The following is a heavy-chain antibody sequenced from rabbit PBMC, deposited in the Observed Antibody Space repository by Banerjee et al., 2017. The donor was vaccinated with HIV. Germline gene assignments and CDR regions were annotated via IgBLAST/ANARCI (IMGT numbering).Heavy chain of an antibody. J-gene: IGHJ4*01. V-gene: IGHV1S43*01. Sequence: QEQLEESGGGLVKPGASLTLTCNASGFSFNSGLPMCWVRQAPGKGLEWIACIYTSSGTTWYANWVNGQFTISRSTSLNTVDLKMTSLTAADTTTYFCARTGYASYGDGFNLWGPGTLVTVS. D-gene: IGHD6-1*01. CDR3: ARTGYASYGDGFNL. CDR2: IYTSSGTT. CDR1: GFSFNSGLP.